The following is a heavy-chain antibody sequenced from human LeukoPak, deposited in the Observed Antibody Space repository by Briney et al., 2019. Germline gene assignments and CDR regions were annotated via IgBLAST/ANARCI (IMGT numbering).Heavy chain of an antibody. V-gene: IGHV3-30-3*01. CDR3: ARDGGGYNFPDY. CDR1: GLTFSSYA. J-gene: IGHJ4*02. Sequence: GGSLRLSCAASGLTFSSYAMHWVRQAPGKGLEWVAVISYDGSNKYYADSVKGRFTISRDNSKNTLYLQMNSLRAEDTAVYYCARDGGGYNFPDYWGQGTLVTVSS. D-gene: IGHD5-24*01. CDR2: ISYDGSNK.